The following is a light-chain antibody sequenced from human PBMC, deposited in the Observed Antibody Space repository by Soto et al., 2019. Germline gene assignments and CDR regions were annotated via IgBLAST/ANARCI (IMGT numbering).Light chain of an antibody. CDR3: QVWDSRSDHVV. CDR1: NIESKS. CDR2: YNT. Sequence: SYELTQPPSVSVAPGKTARIACGGNNIESKSVHWYQQKPGQAPVLVIYYNTDRPSGIPERFSASNSGNTATLTISRVEAGDEADYYCQVWDSRSDHVVFGGGTKLTVL. V-gene: IGLV3-21*04. J-gene: IGLJ2*01.